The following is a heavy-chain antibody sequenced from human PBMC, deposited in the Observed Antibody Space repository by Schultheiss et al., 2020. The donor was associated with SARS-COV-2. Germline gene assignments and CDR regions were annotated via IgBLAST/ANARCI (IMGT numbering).Heavy chain of an antibody. CDR3: ARGSSSSVFDY. Sequence: ETLSLTCTVSGGSISSYYWSWIRQPPGKGLEWVSVIYSGGSTYYADSVKGRFTISRDNSKNTLYLQMNSLRAEDTAVYYCARGSSSSVFDYWGQGTLVTVSS. CDR1: GGSISSYY. D-gene: IGHD6-6*01. J-gene: IGHJ4*02. CDR2: IYSGGST. V-gene: IGHV3-66*01.